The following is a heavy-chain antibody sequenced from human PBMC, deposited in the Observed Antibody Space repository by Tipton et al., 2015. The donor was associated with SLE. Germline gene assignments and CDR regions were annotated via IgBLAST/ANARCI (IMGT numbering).Heavy chain of an antibody. V-gene: IGHV4-34*01. CDR3: ARGYSGYFYGYGAFTI. Sequence: TLSLTCAVYGGSFSDYYWSWIRQPPGKGPEWIGEINHSGSTNYNPSLKSRVTMSVDTSKNQFSLKLTSVTASDTAVYYCARGYSGYFYGYGAFTIWGQGTMVTVSS. CDR2: INHSGST. CDR1: GGSFSDYY. J-gene: IGHJ3*02. D-gene: IGHD3-9*01.